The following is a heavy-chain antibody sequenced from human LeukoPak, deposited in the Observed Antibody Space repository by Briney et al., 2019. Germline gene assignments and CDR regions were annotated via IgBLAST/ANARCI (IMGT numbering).Heavy chain of an antibody. D-gene: IGHD5-18*01. V-gene: IGHV3-7*03. J-gene: IGHJ5*02. CDR3: ASLDTAKQPLANH. CDR2: IKQERGQE. Sequence: GGSLRLSCVASGLTVSNHWMSWVRQAPGEGLEWVANIKQERGQEYYVDSVKGRFTISKDGAKNSLYLQMNSLRVEDTAMYYCASLDTAKQPLANHWGQGTLVTVSS. CDR1: GLTVSNHW.